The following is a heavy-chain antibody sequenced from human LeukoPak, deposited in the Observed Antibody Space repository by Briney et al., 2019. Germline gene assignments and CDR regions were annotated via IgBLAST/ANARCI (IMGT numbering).Heavy chain of an antibody. D-gene: IGHD2-15*01. V-gene: IGHV3-73*01. Sequence: PGGSLRLSCAASGFTFSGSAMHWVRQASGKGLEWVGRIRSKANSYATAYAASAEGRFTISRDDSKNTAYLQMNSLKTEDTAVYYCTRRGCSGGTRFHDYWGQGTLVTVSS. CDR3: TRRGCSGGTRFHDY. CDR2: IRSKANSYAT. J-gene: IGHJ4*02. CDR1: GFTFSGSA.